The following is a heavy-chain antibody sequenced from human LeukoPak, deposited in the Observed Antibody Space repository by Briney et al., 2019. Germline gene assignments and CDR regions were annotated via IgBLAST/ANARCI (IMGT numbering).Heavy chain of an antibody. CDR1: GFTFTGYF. D-gene: IGHD1-26*01. V-gene: IGHV1-46*01. J-gene: IGHJ4*02. Sequence: ASVKVSCKTSGFTFTGYFSHWLRQAPGQGLEWMGGINPSGGSTSYAQKFQGRLTMTRDTSTSTVYMELSSLRSEDTAVYYCARDRGERYYFHYWGQGTLVTVSS. CDR2: INPSGGST. CDR3: ARDRGERYYFHY.